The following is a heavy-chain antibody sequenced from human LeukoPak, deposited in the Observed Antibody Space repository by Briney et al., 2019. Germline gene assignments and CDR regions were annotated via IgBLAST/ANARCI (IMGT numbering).Heavy chain of an antibody. CDR3: ARVLYYYGSGSLRFDP. CDR1: GGSISSSSYY. D-gene: IGHD3-10*01. J-gene: IGHJ5*02. CDR2: IYYSGST. V-gene: IGHV4-39*07. Sequence: ASETLSLTCTVSGGSISSSSYYWGWIRQPPGKGLEWIGSIYYSGSTNYNPSLKSRVTISVDTSKNQFSLKLSSVTAADTAVYYCARVLYYYGSGSLRFDPWGQGTLVTVSS.